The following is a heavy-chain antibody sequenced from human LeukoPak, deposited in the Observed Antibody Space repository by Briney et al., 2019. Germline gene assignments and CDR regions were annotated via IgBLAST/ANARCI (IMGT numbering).Heavy chain of an antibody. CDR2: ISSNGGST. V-gene: IGHV3-64*01. Sequence: PGGSLRLSCAASGFXFSNYVMQWVRQAPGKGLEFVSAISSNGGSTYYANSVKGRFTISRDNSKNTLYLQMGSLRTEDMAVYYCARVTRRPTVTSLGFDIWGQGTMVTVSS. J-gene: IGHJ3*02. D-gene: IGHD4-17*01. CDR3: ARVTRRPTVTSLGFDI. CDR1: GFXFSNYV.